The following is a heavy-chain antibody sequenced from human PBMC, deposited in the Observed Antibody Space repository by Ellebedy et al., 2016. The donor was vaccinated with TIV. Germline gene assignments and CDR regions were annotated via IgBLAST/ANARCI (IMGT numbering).Heavy chain of an antibody. D-gene: IGHD2/OR15-2a*01. CDR3: VTDRGEGGLLSFFDF. CDR1: GFSFSSRG. V-gene: IGHV3-21*01. Sequence: GESLKISCAASGFSFSSRGMNWVRQAPGKGLQWVSYISSNFRFRNYTDSVQGRFTISRDNAKNSLSLQMDSLRAEDTAVYYCVTDRGEGGLLSFFDFWGRGTQVTVST. J-gene: IGHJ4*02. CDR2: ISSNFRFR.